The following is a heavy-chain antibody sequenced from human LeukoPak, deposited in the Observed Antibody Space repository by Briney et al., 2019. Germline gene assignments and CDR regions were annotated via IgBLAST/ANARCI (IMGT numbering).Heavy chain of an antibody. CDR1: GFTFSSYS. V-gene: IGHV3-21*01. Sequence: GGSLRLSCAASGFTFSSYSMNWVRQAPGKGLEWVSSISSSSSYIYYADSLKGRFTISRGNAKNSLYLQMNSLRAEDTAVYYCARDPVYCSGGSCYNYFDCWGQGTLVIVSS. D-gene: IGHD2-15*01. J-gene: IGHJ4*02. CDR3: ARDPVYCSGGSCYNYFDC. CDR2: ISSSSSYI.